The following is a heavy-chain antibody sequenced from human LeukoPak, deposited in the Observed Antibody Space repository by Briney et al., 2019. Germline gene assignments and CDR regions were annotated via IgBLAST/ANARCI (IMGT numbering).Heavy chain of an antibody. CDR3: ARGVGYSSSWLYYFDY. D-gene: IGHD6-13*01. J-gene: IGHJ4*02. V-gene: IGHV1-8*01. CDR1: GYTFTSYD. CDR2: MNPNSGNT. Sequence: ASVKVSCKASGYTFTSYDINWVRQAPGQGLEWMGWMNPNSGNTGYAQKFQGRVTMTRNTSISTAYMELSSLRSEDTAVYYCARGVGYSSSWLYYFDYWGQGTLVTVSS.